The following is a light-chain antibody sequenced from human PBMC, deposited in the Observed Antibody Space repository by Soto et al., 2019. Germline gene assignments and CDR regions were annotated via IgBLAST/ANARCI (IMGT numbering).Light chain of an antibody. CDR1: SSTFGSNT. Sequence: QSVLTTHPAASGTPGPGVTISSTGSSSTFGSNTVNWYQQLPGTAPKLLIYSNHQRPSGVPDRFSGSKSGTSASLAISGLQSEDEADYYCAAWDDSLNGLYVFGTGTKVTVL. J-gene: IGLJ1*01. CDR3: AAWDDSLNGLYV. CDR2: SNH. V-gene: IGLV1-44*01.